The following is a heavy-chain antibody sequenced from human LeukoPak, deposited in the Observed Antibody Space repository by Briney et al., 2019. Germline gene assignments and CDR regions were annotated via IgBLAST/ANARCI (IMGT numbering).Heavy chain of an antibody. CDR2: IYYSGST. J-gene: IGHJ5*02. V-gene: IGHV4-31*03. D-gene: IGHD3-22*01. Sequence: SQTLSLTCTVSGGSISSGGYYWSWIRQHQGKGLEWIGYIYYSGSTYYNPSLKSRVTISVDTSKNQFSLKLSSVTAADTAVYYCARGLVRVSYYPSDWFDPWGQGTLVTVSS. CDR3: ARGLVRVSYYPSDWFDP. CDR1: GGSISSGGYY.